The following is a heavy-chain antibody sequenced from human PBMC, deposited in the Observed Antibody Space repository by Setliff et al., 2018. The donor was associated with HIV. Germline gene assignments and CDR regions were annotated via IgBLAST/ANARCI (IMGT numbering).Heavy chain of an antibody. CDR2: INHSGST. CDR1: GGSFSGYY. CDR3: ARGGNYYYYYYMDV. V-gene: IGHV4-34*01. J-gene: IGHJ6*03. Sequence: LSLTCAVYGGSFSGYYWSWIRQPPGKGLEWIGEINHSGSTNYNPSLKSRVTISVDTSKNQFSLKLSSVTAADTAVYYCARGGNYYYYYYMDVWGKGTTVTVSS.